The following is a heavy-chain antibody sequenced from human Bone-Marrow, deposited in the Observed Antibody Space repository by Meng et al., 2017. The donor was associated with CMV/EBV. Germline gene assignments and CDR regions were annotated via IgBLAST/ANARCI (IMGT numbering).Heavy chain of an antibody. Sequence: GEYLKISCAASGFTFSSYEMNWVRQAPGKGLEWVSYISSSGSTIYYADSVKGRFTISRDNAKNSLYLQMNSLRAEDTAVYYCARDLMKPGIAVAGVSGFDYWGQGTLVTVSS. CDR2: ISSSGSTI. J-gene: IGHJ4*02. CDR3: ARDLMKPGIAVAGVSGFDY. V-gene: IGHV3-48*03. D-gene: IGHD6-19*01. CDR1: GFTFSSYE.